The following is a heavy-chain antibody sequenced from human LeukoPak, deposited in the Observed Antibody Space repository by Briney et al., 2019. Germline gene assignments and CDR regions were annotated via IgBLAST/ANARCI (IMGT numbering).Heavy chain of an antibody. D-gene: IGHD3-22*01. CDR3: AREGGYYDSSGYAYNWFDP. J-gene: IGHJ5*02. CDR2: IYTSGST. Sequence: SETLSLTCTVSGGSISSGSHYWSWIRQPAGKGLEWIGRIYTSGSTNYNPSLKSRVTISVDTSKNQFSLKLSSVTAADTAVYYCAREGGYYDSSGYAYNWFDPWGQGTLVTVSS. V-gene: IGHV4-61*02. CDR1: GGSISSGSHY.